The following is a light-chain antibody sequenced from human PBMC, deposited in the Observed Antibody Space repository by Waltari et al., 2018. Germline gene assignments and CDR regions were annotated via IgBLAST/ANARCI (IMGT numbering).Light chain of an antibody. Sequence: QSALTQPRPVSGSPGQSITIACAGTSSDVGGYEYVYWYQQYPGKAPKLIIYDVTTRPSGVPDRFSGSKSANTASLTISGLQAEDEADYYCCSYAGSYIYVFGSGTKVTVL. CDR2: DVT. J-gene: IGLJ1*01. CDR1: SSDVGGYEY. V-gene: IGLV2-11*01. CDR3: CSYAGSYIYV.